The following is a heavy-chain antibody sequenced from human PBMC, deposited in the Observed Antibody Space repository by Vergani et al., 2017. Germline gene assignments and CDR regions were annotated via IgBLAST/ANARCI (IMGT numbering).Heavy chain of an antibody. CDR1: GASVGSGGYY. D-gene: IGHD1-14*01. J-gene: IGHJ6*03. CDR2: IYYSRTT. CDR3: ARHNDYYMDV. V-gene: IGHV4-31*03. Sequence: QVQLQESGPGLVKASQTLSLTCSVSGASVGSGGYYGSWVRQPPGMGLYWIGYIYYSRTTYYTPSLDSRHTISQDPAENHLCLKLTSVTDPDTAVYYCARHNDYYMDVCGKGTTVTVS.